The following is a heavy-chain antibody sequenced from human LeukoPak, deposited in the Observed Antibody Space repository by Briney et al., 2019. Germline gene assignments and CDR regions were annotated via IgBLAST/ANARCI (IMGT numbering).Heavy chain of an antibody. CDR1: GGSISSSSYY. J-gene: IGHJ5*02. CDR2: IYYSGSP. Sequence: SEALSLTCTVSGGSISSSSYYWGWIRQPPGKGLEWIGNIYYSGSPYYKPSLKSRVTISVDTSKNQFSLKLSSVTAADTAVYYCARRYYYGSGNWFDPWGQGTLVTVS. CDR3: ARRYYYGSGNWFDP. D-gene: IGHD3-10*01. V-gene: IGHV4-39*07.